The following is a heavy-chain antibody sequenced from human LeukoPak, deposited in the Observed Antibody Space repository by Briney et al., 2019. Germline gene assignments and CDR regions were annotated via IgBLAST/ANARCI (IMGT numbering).Heavy chain of an antibody. CDR1: GFTVSSNY. D-gene: IGHD3-10*01. CDR2: IYSGGST. CDR3: ARVGRLPSLDY. J-gene: IGHJ4*02. Sequence: GGSLRLSCAASGFTVSSNYMSWVRQAPGKGLEWVSVIYSGGSTYYADSVKGRFTISRDNSKNTLYLQMNSLRAEDTAVYYCARVGRLPSLDYWGQGTLVTVSS. V-gene: IGHV3-53*01.